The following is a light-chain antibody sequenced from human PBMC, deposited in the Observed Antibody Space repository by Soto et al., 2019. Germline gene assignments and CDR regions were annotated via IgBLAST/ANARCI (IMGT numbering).Light chain of an antibody. Sequence: EIVMTQSPATLSVSPGERVTLSCKASRSVSVNRAWYQQKPGQAPRLLIYRTSTRATDVPDRFSGTGSGTDFTLTISGLQSEDFAVYFCQQYNNWPPYTFGPGTKLEIK. CDR3: QQYNNWPPYT. CDR2: RTS. V-gene: IGKV3-15*01. CDR1: RSVSVN. J-gene: IGKJ2*01.